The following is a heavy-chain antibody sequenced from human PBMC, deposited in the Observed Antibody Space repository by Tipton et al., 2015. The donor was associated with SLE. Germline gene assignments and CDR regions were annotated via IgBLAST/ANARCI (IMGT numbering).Heavy chain of an antibody. Sequence: SLRLSCAASGFTFSSYWMSWVRQAPGKGLEWVANIKQDGSEKYYVDSVKGRFTISRDNAKNSLYLQMNSLRAEDTAVYYCARGREWYDFWSGYHYYYYMDVWGKGTTVTVSS. D-gene: IGHD3-3*01. CDR2: IKQDGSEK. V-gene: IGHV3-7*01. J-gene: IGHJ6*03. CDR3: ARGREWYDFWSGYHYYYYMDV. CDR1: GFTFSSYW.